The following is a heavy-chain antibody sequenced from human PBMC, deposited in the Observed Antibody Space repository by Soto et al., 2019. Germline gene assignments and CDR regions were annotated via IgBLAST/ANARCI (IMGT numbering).Heavy chain of an antibody. CDR1: GFTLSSYS. CDR3: ARDRKNWNDGGMDV. D-gene: IGHD1-1*01. V-gene: IGHV3-21*01. Sequence: GGALRLSCAASGFTLSSYSMNWVRQAPGKGLEWVSSISSSSSYIYYADSVKGRFTISRDNAKNSLYLQMNSLRAEDTAVYYCARDRKNWNDGGMDVWGQGTTVTVSS. J-gene: IGHJ6*02. CDR2: ISSSSSYI.